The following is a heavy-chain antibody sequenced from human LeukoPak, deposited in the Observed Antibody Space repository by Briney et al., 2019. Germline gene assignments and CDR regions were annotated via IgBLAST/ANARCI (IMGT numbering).Heavy chain of an antibody. V-gene: IGHV1-2*02. CDR3: ARERSSGSYFSY. Sequence: ASVKVSCKASGYTFTGYHMHWVRQAPGQGPEWMGWINPNSGGSNYAQKFQGRVTMTRDTSISTAYMELSRLRSDDTAVYYCARERSSGSYFSYWGQGTLVTVSS. CDR1: GYTFTGYH. CDR2: INPNSGGS. J-gene: IGHJ4*02. D-gene: IGHD1-26*01.